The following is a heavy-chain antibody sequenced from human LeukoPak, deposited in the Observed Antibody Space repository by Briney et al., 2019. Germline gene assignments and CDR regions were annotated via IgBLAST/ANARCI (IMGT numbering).Heavy chain of an antibody. D-gene: IGHD3-9*01. V-gene: IGHV1-18*01. CDR1: GYTFTSYG. CDR3: ARSSRLAWLLYFDS. CDR2: ISGYNGNT. Sequence: ASVKVSCKASGYTFTSYGINWVRQAPGQGLEWMGWISGYNGNTIYAENVQGRVTMTTDTSTSTAYIELGSLRSDDTAVFYCARSSRLAWLLYFDSWGQGTLVTVSS. J-gene: IGHJ4*02.